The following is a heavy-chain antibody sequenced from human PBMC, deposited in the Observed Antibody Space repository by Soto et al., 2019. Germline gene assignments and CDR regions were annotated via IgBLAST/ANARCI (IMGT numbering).Heavy chain of an antibody. CDR3: ARHGSGSFLFYYYYGMDV. J-gene: IGHJ6*02. CDR1: GYSFTSYW. Sequence: GESLKISCKGSGYSFTSYWIGWVRQMPGKGLEWMGIIYPGDSDTRYSPSFQGQVTISADKSISTAYLQWSSLKASDTAMYYCARHGSGSFLFYYYYGMDVWGQGTTVPSP. V-gene: IGHV5-51*01. D-gene: IGHD1-26*01. CDR2: IYPGDSDT.